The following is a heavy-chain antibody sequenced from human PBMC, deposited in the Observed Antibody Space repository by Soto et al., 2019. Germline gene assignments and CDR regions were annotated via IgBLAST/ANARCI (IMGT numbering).Heavy chain of an antibody. J-gene: IGHJ4*02. CDR1: GGSFSGYY. D-gene: IGHD4-17*01. CDR2: SNHSGST. Sequence: QVQLQQWGAGLLKPSETLSLTCAVYGGSFSGYYWSWIRQPPGKGLEWFGESNHSGSTNYNPSLKCRVTISVDTSKNQFALKLSSVTAADTGVYYCVSFRTNDYGDQDYFAYWGQGALVTVS. V-gene: IGHV4-34*01. CDR3: VSFRTNDYGDQDYFAY.